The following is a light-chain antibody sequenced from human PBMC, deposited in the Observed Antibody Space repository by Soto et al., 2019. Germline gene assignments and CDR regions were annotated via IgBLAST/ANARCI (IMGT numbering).Light chain of an antibody. CDR3: QQYNNWPLT. V-gene: IGKV3-15*01. Sequence: ELAMTQSPVTLSVSPGERTPLCWRASQSVSTNLAWYQQKPGQAPRLLIYGASSRATDIPARFSGSGSGTEFTLTISSLQSEDFAAYYCQQYNNWPLTFGGGTKVDIK. J-gene: IGKJ4*01. CDR2: GAS. CDR1: QSVSTN.